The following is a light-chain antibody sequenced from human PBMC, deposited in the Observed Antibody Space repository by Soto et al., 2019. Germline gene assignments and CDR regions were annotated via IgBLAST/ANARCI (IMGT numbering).Light chain of an antibody. CDR1: SSDVGSYNY. Sequence: QSALTQPASVSGSPGQSITISCTGTSSDVGSYNYVSWHQQNPGKAPKLLIYEVSNRPSGVSNRFSGSKSGNTASLTISGXQAEDEADYYCSSYTSXSTWVFGGGTKLTVL. J-gene: IGLJ3*02. CDR2: EVS. CDR3: SSYTSXSTWV. V-gene: IGLV2-14*01.